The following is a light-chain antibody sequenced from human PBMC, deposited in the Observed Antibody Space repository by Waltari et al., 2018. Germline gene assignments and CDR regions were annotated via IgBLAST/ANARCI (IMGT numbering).Light chain of an antibody. CDR2: VNSDGSH. CDR1: SGHSSNV. V-gene: IGLV4-69*01. CDR3: ETGGHGTWV. J-gene: IGLJ3*02. Sequence: QLVLTQSPSASASLGASVKLTCPLSSGHSSNVIARLPKQPEKGPRYVMKVNSDGSHSKGDDTPERFSGSSSGAERYLTISNLQPEDEADYYCETGGHGTWVFGGGTKVTVL.